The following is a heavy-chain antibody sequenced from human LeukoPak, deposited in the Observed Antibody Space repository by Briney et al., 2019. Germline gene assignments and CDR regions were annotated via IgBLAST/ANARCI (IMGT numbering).Heavy chain of an antibody. D-gene: IGHD6-19*01. J-gene: IGHJ4*02. CDR2: ISGGGVGT. CDR3: ARIGLAGANSDY. V-gene: IGHV3-23*01. Sequence: GGSLRLSCAASGFIFSSFAMTWVRQAPGKGLEWVSAISGGGVGTYYADSVEGRFTISRDNSKNTLHLQMNSLRAGDTAVYYCARIGLAGANSDYWGQGTLVTVSS. CDR1: GFIFSSFA.